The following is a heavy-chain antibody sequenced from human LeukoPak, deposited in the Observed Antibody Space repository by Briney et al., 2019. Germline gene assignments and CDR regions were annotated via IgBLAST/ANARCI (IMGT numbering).Heavy chain of an antibody. D-gene: IGHD6-19*01. CDR1: GGTFSSYA. CDR3: ARGNWDSSGWYYDY. V-gene: IGHV1-69*05. CDR2: IISIFGTA. Sequence: ASVKVSCKASGGTFSSYAISWVRQAPRQGLEWMGRIISIFGTANYAQKFQGRVTITTDESTNTAYMELSSLRSEDTAVYYCARGNWDSSGWYYDYWGQGTLVTVSS. J-gene: IGHJ4*02.